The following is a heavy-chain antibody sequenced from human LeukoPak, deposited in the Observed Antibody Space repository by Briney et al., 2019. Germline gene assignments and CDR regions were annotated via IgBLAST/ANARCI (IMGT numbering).Heavy chain of an antibody. D-gene: IGHD3-10*01. CDR3: ARARRITMVRGVLRYGMDV. V-gene: IGHV1-2*02. Sequence: ASVKVSCKASGYTFTGYYMHWVRQAPGQGLEWMGWINPNSGGTNYAQKFQGRVTMTRNTSISTAYMELSSLRSEDTAVYYCARARRITMVRGVLRYGMDVWGQGTTVTVSS. CDR1: GYTFTGYY. CDR2: INPNSGGT. J-gene: IGHJ6*02.